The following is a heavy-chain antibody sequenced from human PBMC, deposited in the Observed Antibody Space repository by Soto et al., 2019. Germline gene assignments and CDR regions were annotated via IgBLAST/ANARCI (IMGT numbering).Heavy chain of an antibody. CDR3: ARHTPAISISDH. J-gene: IGHJ4*02. Sequence: SETLSLTCSISGCSISGHYWGWIRQSPGKGLEWIGFTSYSGISNSNASLKSRVTIFVDTSKNQFSLSLTSVTAADTAVYYCARHTPAISISDHWGQGTLVTVSS. CDR1: GCSISGHY. CDR2: TSYSGIS. D-gene: IGHD2-15*01. V-gene: IGHV4-59*08.